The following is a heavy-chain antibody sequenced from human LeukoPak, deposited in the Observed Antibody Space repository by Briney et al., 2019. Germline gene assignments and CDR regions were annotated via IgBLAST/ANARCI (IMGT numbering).Heavy chain of an antibody. CDR1: GGSTTSSY. D-gene: IGHD2-21*01. J-gene: IGHJ6*01. CDR3: ARRGDSGFFYAMDV. CDR2: IYYSGSI. V-gene: IGHV4-59*08. Sequence: PSETLSLTCTVSGGSTTSSYWSWIRQPPGRGLERIGYIYYSGSINYNPSLKSRVTISLDTSKNQFSLKLSSVTAADTAVYYCARRGDSGFFYAMDVWGQGTTVTVSS.